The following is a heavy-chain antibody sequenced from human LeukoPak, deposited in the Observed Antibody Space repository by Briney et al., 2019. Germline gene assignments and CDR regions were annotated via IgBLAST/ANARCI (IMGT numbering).Heavy chain of an antibody. CDR3: VRGGGLLPDY. V-gene: IGHV3-7*01. CDR2: IKPDGSEQ. Sequence: GVSLRLSCAASGFSFSTFWMSWVRQAPERGLEWVANIKPDGSEQYYLDSVKGRFTISRDNAKNSMYLQISSLRAEDTAVYYCVRGGGLLPDYWGQGTPVTVSS. CDR1: GFSFSTFW. D-gene: IGHD2-15*01. J-gene: IGHJ4*02.